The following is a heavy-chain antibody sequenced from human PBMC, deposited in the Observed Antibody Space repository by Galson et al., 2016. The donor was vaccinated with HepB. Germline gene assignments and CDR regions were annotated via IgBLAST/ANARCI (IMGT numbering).Heavy chain of an antibody. V-gene: IGHV3-33*01. Sequence: SLRLSCAASGFTFSSYGMHWVRQAPGKGLEWVAVIWYDGSNKYYADSVKGRFTISRDNSENTLYLQMDSLRADDTALYYCASALWDQWEVPSSYWGQGTLVTVSS. CDR1: GFTFSSYG. J-gene: IGHJ4*02. CDR2: IWYDGSNK. D-gene: IGHD1-26*01. CDR3: ASALWDQWEVPSSY.